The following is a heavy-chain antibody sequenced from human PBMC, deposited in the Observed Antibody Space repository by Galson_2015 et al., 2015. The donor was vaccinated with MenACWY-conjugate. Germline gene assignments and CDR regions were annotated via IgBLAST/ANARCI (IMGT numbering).Heavy chain of an antibody. CDR3: AKDRHPDGVWNFDY. Sequence: SLRLSCAASGFTFSDYYMSWVRQAPGKGLECVSYISTRSSTNYADSVQGRFTISRDNAKNSVYLQMDSLRAEDTAVYYCAKDRHPDGVWNFDYWGQGILVTVSS. CDR2: ISTRSST. J-gene: IGHJ4*02. CDR1: GFTFSDYY. D-gene: IGHD4-17*01. V-gene: IGHV3-11*06.